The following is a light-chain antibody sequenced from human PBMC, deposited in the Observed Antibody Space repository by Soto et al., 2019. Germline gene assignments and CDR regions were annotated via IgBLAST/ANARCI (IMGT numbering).Light chain of an antibody. J-gene: IGKJ1*01. CDR2: SAT. CDR1: QDISNL. CDR3: LPHKSYPRT. Sequence: DIQMPQSPSDMSASVGDRVTITCRARQDISNLLVWFQQRPGKVPKRLIYSATRLESGVPSRFSGSGSGTEFTLTISSLQPEACATSYCLPHKSYPRTLGQGTKVEIK. V-gene: IGKV1-17*03.